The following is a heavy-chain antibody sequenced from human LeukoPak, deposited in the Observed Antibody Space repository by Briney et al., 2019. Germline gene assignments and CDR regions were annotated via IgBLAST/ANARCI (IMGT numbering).Heavy chain of an antibody. D-gene: IGHD3-10*01. CDR1: GGSISSSSYY. CDR3: AREWGGYYYGSGKYY. V-gene: IGHV4-39*07. CDR2: IYYSGST. J-gene: IGHJ4*02. Sequence: SETLSLTCTVSGGSISSSSYYWGWIRQPPGKGLEWIGSIYYSGSTYYNPSLKSRVTISVDTSKNQFSQKLSSVTAADTAVYYCAREWGGYYYGSGKYYWGQGTLVTVSS.